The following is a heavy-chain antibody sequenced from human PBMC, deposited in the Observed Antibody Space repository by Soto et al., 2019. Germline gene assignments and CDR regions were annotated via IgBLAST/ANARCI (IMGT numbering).Heavy chain of an antibody. D-gene: IGHD3-3*01. J-gene: IGHJ6*02. CDR3: ARGGSSGYDFWSGYYEMTSYYYYYGMDV. V-gene: IGHV1-2*04. Sequence: ASVKVSCKASGYTFTGYYMHWVRQAPGQGLEWMGWINPNSGGTNYAQKFQGWVTMTRDTSISTAYMELSRLRSDDTAVYYCARGGSSGYDFWSGYYEMTSYYYYYGMDVWGQGTTVTVSS. CDR2: INPNSGGT. CDR1: GYTFTGYY.